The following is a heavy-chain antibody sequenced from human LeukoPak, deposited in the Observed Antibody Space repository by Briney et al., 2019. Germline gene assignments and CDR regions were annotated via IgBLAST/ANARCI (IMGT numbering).Heavy chain of an antibody. D-gene: IGHD3-10*01. CDR2: INHSGST. CDR1: GGSISSYY. CDR3: ARESNYHGSGTGWFDP. Sequence: SETLSLTCTVSGGSISSYYWSWTRQPPGKGLEWIGEINHSGSTNYNPSLKSRVTISVDTSKNQFSLKLSSVTAADTAVYYCARESNYHGSGTGWFDPWGQGTLVTVSS. J-gene: IGHJ5*02. V-gene: IGHV4-34*01.